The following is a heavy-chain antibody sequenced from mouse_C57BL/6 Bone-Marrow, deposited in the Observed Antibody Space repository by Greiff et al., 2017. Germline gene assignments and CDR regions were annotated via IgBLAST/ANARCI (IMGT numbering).Heavy chain of an antibody. CDR3: ARETAVVVDWDFDV. Sequence: QVQLQQPGAELVKPGASVKMSCKASGYTFTSYWITWVKQRPGQGLEWIGDIYPGSGSTNYNEKFKSKATLTVDTSSSTAYMQLSRLTSEDSAVYYGARETAVVVDWDFDVWGTGTTVTVSS. J-gene: IGHJ1*03. V-gene: IGHV1-55*01. CDR2: IYPGSGST. D-gene: IGHD1-1*01. CDR1: GYTFTSYW.